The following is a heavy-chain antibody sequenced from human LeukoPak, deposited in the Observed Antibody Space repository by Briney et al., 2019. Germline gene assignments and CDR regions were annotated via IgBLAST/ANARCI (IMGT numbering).Heavy chain of an antibody. CDR2: ISGSGGST. J-gene: IGHJ4*02. CDR3: ARDNDYGDYVRYFDY. CDR1: GFTFSSYA. D-gene: IGHD4-17*01. V-gene: IGHV3-23*01. Sequence: GGSLRLSCAASGFTFSSYAMSWVRQAPGKGLEWVSAISGSGGSTYYADSVKGRFTISRDNSKNTLYLQMNSLRAEDTAVYYCARDNDYGDYVRYFDYWGQGTLVTVSS.